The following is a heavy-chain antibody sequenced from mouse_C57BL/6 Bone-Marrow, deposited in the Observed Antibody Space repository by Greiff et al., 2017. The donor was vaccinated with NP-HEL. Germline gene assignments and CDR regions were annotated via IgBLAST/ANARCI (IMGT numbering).Heavy chain of an antibody. V-gene: IGHV10-1*01. D-gene: IGHD2-3*01. CDR3: VRQGYDGYYLDY. CDR2: IRSKSNNYAT. J-gene: IGHJ2*01. CDR1: GFSFTTYA. Sequence: EVQLVESGGGLVQPKGSLKLSCAASGFSFTTYAMNWVRQAPGKGLEWVARIRSKSNNYATYYADSLKDRFTISRDDSESMLYLQMNNLKTEDTAMYYCVRQGYDGYYLDYWGQGTTLTVSS.